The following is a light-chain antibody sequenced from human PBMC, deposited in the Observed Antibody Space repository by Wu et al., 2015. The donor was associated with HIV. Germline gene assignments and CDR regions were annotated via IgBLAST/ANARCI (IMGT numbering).Light chain of an antibody. J-gene: IGKJ5*01. CDR1: QSVSSY. CDR3: QQGSNWPLT. Sequence: EIVLTQSPATLSLSPGERATLSCRASQSVSSYVAWYQQKLGQAPRLLIYDASKRATGIPAKFSGSGSGTDFTLTINSLEPEDFAVYYCQQGSNWPLTFGQGTRLEIK. V-gene: IGKV3-11*01. CDR2: DAS.